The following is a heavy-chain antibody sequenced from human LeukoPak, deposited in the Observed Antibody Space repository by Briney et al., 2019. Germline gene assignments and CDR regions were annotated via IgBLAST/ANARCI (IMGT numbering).Heavy chain of an antibody. CDR2: ISWNSGYI. J-gene: IGHJ4*02. V-gene: IGHV3-9*01. CDR1: GFTFDDYA. Sequence: GGSLRLSCAASGFTFDDYAMHWVRQAPGKGLEWVSGISWNSGYIGYEDSVKGRFTISRDNAKNSLYLQMNSLRAEDTAVYYCARDSGHVDTAMAYDYWGQGTLVTVSS. CDR3: ARDSGHVDTAMAYDY. D-gene: IGHD5-18*01.